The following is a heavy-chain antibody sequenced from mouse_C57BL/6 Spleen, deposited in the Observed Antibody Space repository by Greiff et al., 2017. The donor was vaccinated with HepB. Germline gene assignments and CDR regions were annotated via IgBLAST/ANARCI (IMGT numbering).Heavy chain of an antibody. J-gene: IGHJ4*01. CDR1: GFSFNTYA. CDR2: IRSKSNNYAT. V-gene: IGHV10-1*01. Sequence: EVKLLESGGGLVQPKGSLKLSCAASGFSFNTYAMNWVRQAPGKGLEWVARIRSKSNNYATYYADSVKDRFTISRDDSESMLYLQMNNLKTEDTAMYYCVRQGLRYYAMDDWGQGTSVTVSS. D-gene: IGHD1-1*01. CDR3: VRQGLRYYAMDD.